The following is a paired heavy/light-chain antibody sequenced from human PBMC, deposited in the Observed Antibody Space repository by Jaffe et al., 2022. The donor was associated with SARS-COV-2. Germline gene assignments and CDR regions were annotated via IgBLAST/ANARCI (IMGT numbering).Light chain of an antibody. Sequence: QSVLTQPPSVSAAPGQKVTISCSGSSSNVGNNYVSWYQQVPGTAPKLLIYDNHKRPSGIPDRFSGSKSGTSATLGITGLQTGDEADYYCGTWDNSLSAGVFGGGTKLTVL. CDR2: DNH. CDR1: SSNVGNNY. J-gene: IGLJ3*02. CDR3: GTWDNSLSAGV. V-gene: IGLV1-51*01.
Heavy chain of an antibody. D-gene: IGHD3-16*02. Sequence: QVQLVESGGGVVQPGRSLRLSCAASGFTFSSYGMHWVRQAPGKGLEWVAVILYDGSNTNYADSVKGRFTISRDDSKNTLYLQMNSLRAEDTAVYYCAKEDYVWGTNRPPGYYWGQGTLVTVSS. J-gene: IGHJ4*02. CDR3: AKEDYVWGTNRPPGYY. CDR1: GFTFSSYG. CDR2: ILYDGSNT. V-gene: IGHV3-30*18.